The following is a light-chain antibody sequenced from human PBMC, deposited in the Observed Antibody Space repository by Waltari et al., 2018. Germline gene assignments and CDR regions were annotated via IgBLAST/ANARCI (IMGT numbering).Light chain of an antibody. V-gene: IGKV1-39*01. CDR1: QSISSY. CDR2: AAP. Sequence: QSPSSLSASVGDRVTITCRASQSISSYLNWYQQKPGKAPKLLIYAAPSLQSGVPSRFSGSGSGTDFTLTISSLQPEDFATYYCQQSYSTPRTFGQGTKVEIK. CDR3: QQSYSTPRT. J-gene: IGKJ1*01.